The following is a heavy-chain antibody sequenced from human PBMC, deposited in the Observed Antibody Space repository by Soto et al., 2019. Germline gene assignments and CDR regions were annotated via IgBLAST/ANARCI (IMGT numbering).Heavy chain of an antibody. CDR2: IWYDGSNK. Sequence: PGGSLRLSCAASGFTFSSYGMHWVRQAPGKGLEWVAVIWYDGSNKYYADSVKGRFTISRDNSKNTLYLQMNSLRAEDTAVYYCARGGYYDYIWGSYRSHYMTVDAFDIWGQGTMVTVSS. CDR1: GFTFSSYG. J-gene: IGHJ3*02. D-gene: IGHD3-16*02. V-gene: IGHV3-33*01. CDR3: ARGGYYDYIWGSYRSHYMTVDAFDI.